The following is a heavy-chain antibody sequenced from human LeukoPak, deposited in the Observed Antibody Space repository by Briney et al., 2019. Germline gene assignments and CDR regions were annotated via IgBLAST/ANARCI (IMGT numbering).Heavy chain of an antibody. CDR1: GFTFSSYG. D-gene: IGHD1-26*01. CDR2: ISYDGSNK. Sequence: GGSLRLSCAASGFTFSSYGMHWVRQAPGKGLEWVAVISYDGSNKYYADSVKGRFTISRDNSKNTLYLQMNSLRAEDTAVYYCAKGPWVKYYFDYWGQGTLVTVSS. CDR3: AKGPWVKYYFDY. J-gene: IGHJ4*02. V-gene: IGHV3-30*18.